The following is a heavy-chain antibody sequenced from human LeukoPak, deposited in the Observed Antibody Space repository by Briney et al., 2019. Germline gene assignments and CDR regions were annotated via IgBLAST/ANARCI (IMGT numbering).Heavy chain of an antibody. D-gene: IGHD6-13*01. CDR1: GFTFSSYA. CDR2: ISSSGTT. CDR3: AKDGSSSWYYYFDY. V-gene: IGHV3-23*01. J-gene: IGHJ4*02. Sequence: GGSLRLSCAASGFTFSSYAMNWVRQAPGKGLEWVSGISSSGTTYYTDSVKGRFSISRDNCKNTLYLQMNSLRAEGTAVYYCAKDGSSSWYYYFDYWGQGILVTVSS.